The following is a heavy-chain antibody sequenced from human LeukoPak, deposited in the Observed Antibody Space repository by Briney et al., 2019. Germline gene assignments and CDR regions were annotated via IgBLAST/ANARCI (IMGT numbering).Heavy chain of an antibody. CDR3: ARDQRTYYLGSGSY. D-gene: IGHD3-10*01. V-gene: IGHV1-69*10. CDR1: EENLRNYL. J-gene: IGHJ4*02. Sequence: SVKVSCKSSEENLRNYLITWVRQAPGQGLEWMGHVIPVLGRSNFAQKYQGRITITVDESTNTAYMELRSLRSEDTVVYYCARDQRTYYLGSGSYWGQGTLVTVSS. CDR2: VIPVLGRS.